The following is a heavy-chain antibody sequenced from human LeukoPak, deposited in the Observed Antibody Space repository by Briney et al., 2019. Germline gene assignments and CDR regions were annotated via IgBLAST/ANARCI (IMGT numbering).Heavy chain of an antibody. CDR1: GASIIGYY. Sequence: SSETLSLTCSVSGASIIGYYWNWIRQPAGKGLEWIGRIHTSGSTNYNPSLKSRLTVSVDTSKNQFSLKLSSVTAADTAVYYCARGAGSGWYRYWGQGTLVTVSS. D-gene: IGHD6-19*01. V-gene: IGHV4-4*07. CDR2: IHTSGST. CDR3: ARGAGSGWYRY. J-gene: IGHJ4*02.